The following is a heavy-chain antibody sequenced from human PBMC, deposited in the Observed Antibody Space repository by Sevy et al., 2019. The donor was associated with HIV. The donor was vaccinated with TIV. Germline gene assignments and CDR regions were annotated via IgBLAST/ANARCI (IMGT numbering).Heavy chain of an antibody. CDR2: IFRSGETT. CDR3: AGARYDSSGSFDAFDI. Sequence: GGSLRLSCAASGFTFYNYAMNWVRQAPGKGLEWVSTIFRSGETTYYADSVKAPFTISRDNSKNTMYLQMNSLRTEDTALYYCAGARYDSSGSFDAFDIWGQGTMVTVSS. V-gene: IGHV3-23*01. CDR1: GFTFYNYA. D-gene: IGHD3-22*01. J-gene: IGHJ3*02.